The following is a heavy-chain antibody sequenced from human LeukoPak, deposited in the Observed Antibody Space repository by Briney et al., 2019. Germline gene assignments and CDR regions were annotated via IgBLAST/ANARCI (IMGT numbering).Heavy chain of an antibody. V-gene: IGHV3-21*04. D-gene: IGHD2-2*02. J-gene: IGHJ4*02. CDR3: AKVGYCSSTSCYIFRRWYFDY. Sequence: GGSLRLSCAASGFTFSTYSMNWLRLAPGKGLEWVSSISPDSNYKYYVDSVKGRFTISRDNAKSSLYLQMNSLRAEDTAVYYCAKVGYCSSTSCYIFRRWYFDYWGQGTLVTVSS. CDR1: GFTFSTYS. CDR2: ISPDSNYK.